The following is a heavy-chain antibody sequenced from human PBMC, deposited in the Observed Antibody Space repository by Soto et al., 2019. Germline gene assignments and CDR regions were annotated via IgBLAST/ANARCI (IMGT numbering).Heavy chain of an antibody. CDR3: ARDQNFFDSSGYYDH. D-gene: IGHD3-22*01. CDR2: ISPYNGNT. J-gene: IGHJ5*02. Sequence: QIQLVQSAAEVKKPGASVKVSCKTSGYTFVSYGISWVRQAPGQGLEWMGWISPYNGNTNFAQRLRRSVTLTTDTSTDIDYMDLGSLKSDDTAVYYCARDQNFFDSSGYYDHCGQGNLITVSS. V-gene: IGHV1-18*04. CDR1: GYTFVSYG.